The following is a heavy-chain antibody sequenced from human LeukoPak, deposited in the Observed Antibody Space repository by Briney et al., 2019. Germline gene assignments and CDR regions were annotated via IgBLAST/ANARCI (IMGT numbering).Heavy chain of an antibody. V-gene: IGHV4-59*01. CDR3: ARGDSSGWYYFFDY. CDR2: VSYSGST. CDR1: GGSISSYY. D-gene: IGHD6-19*01. Sequence: SETLSLTCTVSGGSISSYYWSWTRQPPGKGLEWIGYVSYSGSTNDNPSLRSRLTISVDTSKKQFSLKLSSVTAADTAVYYCARGDSSGWYYFFDYWGQGTLVTVSS. J-gene: IGHJ4*02.